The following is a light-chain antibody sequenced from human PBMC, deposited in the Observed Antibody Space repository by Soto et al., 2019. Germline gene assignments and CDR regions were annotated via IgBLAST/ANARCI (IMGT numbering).Light chain of an antibody. CDR3: HQSYITPPA. CDR2: TTS. J-gene: IGKJ2*01. V-gene: IGKV1-39*01. CDR1: QNIDIY. Sequence: DVQMTQSPSSLSASVGDRDTITCRASQNIDIYLNWYQQKPGRPPTLLIYTTSRLQSGVPTRVSGSGSGTDFTLTISNLQPEDFATYSCHQSYITPPAFGQGTKVGIK.